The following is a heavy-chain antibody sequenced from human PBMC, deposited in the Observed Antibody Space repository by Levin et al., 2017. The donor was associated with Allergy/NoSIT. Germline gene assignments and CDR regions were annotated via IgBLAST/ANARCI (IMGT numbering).Heavy chain of an antibody. CDR1: GFTFDDYG. V-gene: IGHV3-20*01. D-gene: IGHD4-17*01. Sequence: GGSLRLSCAASGFTFDDYGMSWVRQAPGKGLEWVSGINWNGGSTGYADSVKGRFTISRDNAKNSLYLQMNSLRAEDTALYHCARVPTTVIDWYFDLWGRGTLVTVSS. CDR3: ARVPTTVIDWYFDL. J-gene: IGHJ2*01. CDR2: INWNGGST.